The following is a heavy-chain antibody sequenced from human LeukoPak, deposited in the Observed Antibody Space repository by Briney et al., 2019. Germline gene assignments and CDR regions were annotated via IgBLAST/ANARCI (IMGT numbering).Heavy chain of an antibody. D-gene: IGHD4-23*01. V-gene: IGHV1-3*01. Sequence: ASVKVSCKASGYTFTSYAMHWVRQAPGQRLEWMGWINAGNSNTKYSQKFQGRVTMTRDTSTSTVYMELSSLRSEDTAVYYCARGIGGPQKNDAFDIWGQGTMVTVSS. J-gene: IGHJ3*02. CDR2: INAGNSNT. CDR3: ARGIGGPQKNDAFDI. CDR1: GYTFTSYA.